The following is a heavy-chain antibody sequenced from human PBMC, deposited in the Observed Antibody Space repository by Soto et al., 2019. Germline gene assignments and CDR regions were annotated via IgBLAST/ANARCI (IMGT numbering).Heavy chain of an antibody. J-gene: IGHJ4*02. CDR2: ISGDGVTT. V-gene: IGHV3-74*01. CDR3: AREYYGLLTGYYTDY. CDR1: GFPFSSYW. Sequence: DVQLVESGGDLVQRGGSLRLSCAASGFPFSSYWMHWVRHTPGKGLDWVARISGDGVTTYYADSVTGRFTVSRDNAKNTLSLQISGVRAEDTAVYYCAREYYGLLTGYYTDYWGQGTLVSVSS. D-gene: IGHD3-9*01.